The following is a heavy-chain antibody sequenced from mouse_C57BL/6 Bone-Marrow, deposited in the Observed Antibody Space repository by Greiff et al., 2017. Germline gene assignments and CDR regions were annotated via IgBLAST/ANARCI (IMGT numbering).Heavy chain of an antibody. V-gene: IGHV5-12*01. Sequence: EVMLVESGGGLVQPGGSLKLSCAASGFTFSDYYMYWVRQTPEKRLEWVAYISNGGGSTYYPDTVKGRFTISRDNAKNTLYLQMSRLKSEDTAMYYGARQGAYYSNSYAMDYWGQGTSVTVSS. CDR2: ISNGGGST. D-gene: IGHD2-5*01. CDR1: GFTFSDYY. CDR3: ARQGAYYSNSYAMDY. J-gene: IGHJ4*01.